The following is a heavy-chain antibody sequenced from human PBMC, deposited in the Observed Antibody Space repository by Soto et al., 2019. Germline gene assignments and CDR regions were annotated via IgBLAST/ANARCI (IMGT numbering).Heavy chain of an antibody. V-gene: IGHV4-34*01. CDR3: ARHGFIGAGPRGWFDH. CDR1: GKSFSGYY. D-gene: IGHD3-10*01. J-gene: IGHJ5*02. Sequence: SDTLSLTCAVYGKSFSGYYWSWIRQPPGKGLEWIGEINHSGSTNYNPSLKSRVTISVDTSKNQFSLKLSSVTAADTAVYYCARHGFIGAGPRGWFDHWGQGILVTVS. CDR2: INHSGST.